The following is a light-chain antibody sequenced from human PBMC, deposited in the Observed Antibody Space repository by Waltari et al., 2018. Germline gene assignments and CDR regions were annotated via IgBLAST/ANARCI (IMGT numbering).Light chain of an antibody. Sequence: QSVLTQPPSVSGAPGQRVTISCTGGSSNIGANYDVPWYQQLPRTAPKLLIHGNSNRPSGVPDRFSGSKSGTSASLAITGLQAEDEADYYCQTYDSNLSGVVFGGGTKLTVL. J-gene: IGLJ3*02. V-gene: IGLV1-40*01. CDR1: SSNIGANYD. CDR2: GNS. CDR3: QTYDSNLSGVV.